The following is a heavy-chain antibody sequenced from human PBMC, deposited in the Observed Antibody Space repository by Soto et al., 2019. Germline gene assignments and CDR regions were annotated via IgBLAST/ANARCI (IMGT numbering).Heavy chain of an antibody. CDR3: ARVTFGELYGYFDY. CDR1: GFTFSSYA. CDR2: ISYDGSNK. D-gene: IGHD3-10*01. Sequence: GGSLRLSCAASGFTFSSYAMHWVRQAPGKGLEWVAVISYDGSNKYYADSVRGRFTISRDNSKNTLYLQMNSLRAEDTAVYYCARVTFGELYGYFDYWGQGTLVTVSS. V-gene: IGHV3-30-3*01. J-gene: IGHJ4*02.